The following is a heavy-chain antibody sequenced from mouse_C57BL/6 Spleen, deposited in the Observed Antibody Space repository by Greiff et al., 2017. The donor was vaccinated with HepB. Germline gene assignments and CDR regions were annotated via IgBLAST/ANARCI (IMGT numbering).Heavy chain of an antibody. CDR1: GYTFTDYY. CDR3: ASYDYDEVY. Sequence: VQLQQSGPELVKPGASVKISCKASGYTFTDYYMNWVKQSHGKSLEWIGDINPNNGGTSYNQKFKGKATLTVDKSSSTAYMELRSLTSEDSAVYYCASYDYDEVYWGQGTTLTVSS. V-gene: IGHV1-26*01. J-gene: IGHJ2*01. CDR2: INPNNGGT. D-gene: IGHD2-4*01.